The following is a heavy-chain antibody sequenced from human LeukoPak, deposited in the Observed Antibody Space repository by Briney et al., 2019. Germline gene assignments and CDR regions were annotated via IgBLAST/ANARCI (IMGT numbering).Heavy chain of an antibody. J-gene: IGHJ6*02. CDR3: ARLLLYYYGMDV. Sequence: PGGSLRLSCAASGFTFSSYSMNWVRQAPGKGLEWVSSISSSSSYIYYADSVKGRFTISRDNAKNSLYLQMNSLRAEDTAVYYCARLLLYYYGMDVWGQGTTVTVSS. CDR1: GFTFSSYS. V-gene: IGHV3-21*01. CDR2: ISSSSSYI.